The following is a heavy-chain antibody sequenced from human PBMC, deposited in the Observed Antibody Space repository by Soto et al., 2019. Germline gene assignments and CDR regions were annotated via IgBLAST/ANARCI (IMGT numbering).Heavy chain of an antibody. Sequence: KPSETLSLTCTVSGGSISSYYWSWIRQPPGKGLEWIGYIYYSGSTNYNPSLKSRVTISVDTSKNQFSLKLSSVTAADTAVYYCARLDDSSGYYYVGLDYWGQGTLVTVSS. V-gene: IGHV4-59*01. J-gene: IGHJ4*02. CDR2: IYYSGST. CDR1: GGSISSYY. D-gene: IGHD3-22*01. CDR3: ARLDDSSGYYYVGLDY.